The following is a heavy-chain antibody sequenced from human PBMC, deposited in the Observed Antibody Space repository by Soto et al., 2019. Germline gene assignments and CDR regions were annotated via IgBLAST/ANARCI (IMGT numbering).Heavy chain of an antibody. D-gene: IGHD5-18*01. Sequence: VPLLESGGGLVQPGGSLRLSCAASGFTFSNYAMSWVRQAPGKGLEWVSTISTSGGSTYSADSVKGRFTISRDNSKNTLYLQMNSLRAEDTAVYYCARDGLGAYTYGSYYFDYWGQGTLVTVSS. CDR1: GFTFSNYA. CDR3: ARDGLGAYTYGSYYFDY. J-gene: IGHJ4*02. V-gene: IGHV3-23*01. CDR2: ISTSGGST.